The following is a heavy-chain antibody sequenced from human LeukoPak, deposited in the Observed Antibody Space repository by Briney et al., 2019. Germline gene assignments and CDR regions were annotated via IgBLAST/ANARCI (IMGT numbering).Heavy chain of an antibody. Sequence: GRSLRLSCAASGFTFSSYAMSCVRQAPGKGREWVSAISGSGGSTYYADSVKGRFTISRDNSKNTLYLQMNRLRAEDTAVYYCAKADFIITMIVVPSYYFDYWSQGTLVTVSS. V-gene: IGHV3-23*01. CDR2: ISGSGGST. J-gene: IGHJ4*02. CDR1: GFTFSSYA. CDR3: AKADFIITMIVVPSYYFDY. D-gene: IGHD3-22*01.